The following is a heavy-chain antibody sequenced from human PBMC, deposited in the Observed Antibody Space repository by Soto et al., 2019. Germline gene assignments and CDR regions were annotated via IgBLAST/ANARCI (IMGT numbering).Heavy chain of an antibody. CDR1: GYTFSRFS. Sequence: VQLVQSGAEVKKPGASVKVSCKASGYTFSRFSISWVRQAPGQGLEWMGWISGNTGKTHYAQKFQDRVTMTADTSTNTAHMELRSLRSDDTAVYYWARETGVVVIVKGEFEFWGQGTLVTVSS. CDR3: ARETGVVVIVKGEFEF. CDR2: ISGNTGKT. V-gene: IGHV1-18*04. J-gene: IGHJ4*02. D-gene: IGHD2-15*01.